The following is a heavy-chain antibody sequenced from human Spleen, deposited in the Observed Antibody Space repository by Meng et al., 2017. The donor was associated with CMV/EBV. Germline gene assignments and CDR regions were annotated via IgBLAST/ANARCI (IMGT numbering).Heavy chain of an antibody. D-gene: IGHD3-10*01. CDR3: ARAPYGSGSYYQGYLGY. CDR2: ITSSGTTI. V-gene: IGHV3-11*04. CDR1: GFTFSDYY. J-gene: IGHJ4*02. Sequence: GGSLRLSCAASGFTFSDYYMSWIRQAPGKGLEWISYITSSGTTIYYADSVKGRFTISRDNSKKSLFLQMNSLRAEDKAVYYCARAPYGSGSYYQGYLGYWGQGTLVTVSS.